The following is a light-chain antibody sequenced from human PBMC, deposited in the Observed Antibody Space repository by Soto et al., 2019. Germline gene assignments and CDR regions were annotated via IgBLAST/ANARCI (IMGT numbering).Light chain of an antibody. CDR2: GAS. V-gene: IGKV3-20*01. CDR3: QQYGRSPT. CDR1: QSVISNY. Sequence: EIVLTQSPGTLSLSPGERATLSCRASQSVISNYLAWYQQKPGQAPRLLIYGASSRATGISDRFSGSGSGTDFTLSSGRLEPEDFAVYYCQQYGRSPTFGQGTRLEIK. J-gene: IGKJ5*01.